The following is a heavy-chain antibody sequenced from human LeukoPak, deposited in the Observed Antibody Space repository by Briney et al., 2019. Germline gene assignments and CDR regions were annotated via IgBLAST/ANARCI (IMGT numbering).Heavy chain of an antibody. D-gene: IGHD2-15*01. CDR3: ARGGGI. V-gene: IGHV3-7*01. Sequence: GGSLRLSCAASGFTFSDYYMNWVRQAPGKGLEWVANIKQDGSEEYYVDSVKGRFTISRDNAKNSLYLQMNSLRVEDTAVYYCARGGGIWGQGTMVTVSS. J-gene: IGHJ3*02. CDR1: GFTFSDYY. CDR2: IKQDGSEE.